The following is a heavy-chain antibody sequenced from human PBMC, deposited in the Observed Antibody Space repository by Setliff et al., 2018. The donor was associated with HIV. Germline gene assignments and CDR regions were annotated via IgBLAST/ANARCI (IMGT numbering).Heavy chain of an antibody. CDR3: ARRTFGSGRFDP. V-gene: IGHV4-61*09. CDR1: GGSISSSSYY. CDR2: VHSTLST. J-gene: IGHJ5*02. Sequence: SETLSLTCTVSGGSISSSSYYWSWVRQPAGKGLEWIGQVHSTLSTNYNPSLKSRLSISADTSKNQFSLNLRFVTAADTALHYCARRTFGSGRFDPWGQGTPVTVSS. D-gene: IGHD6-19*01.